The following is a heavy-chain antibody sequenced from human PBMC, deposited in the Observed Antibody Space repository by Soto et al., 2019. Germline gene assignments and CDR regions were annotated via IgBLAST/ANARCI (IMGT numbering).Heavy chain of an antibody. CDR3: ARRYGYSFDY. Sequence: QVQLQESGPGLVKPSETLSLTCTVSGGSSSSYYWSWIRQPPGKGLEWIGYIYYSGSTNYNPSLTXXVXIXGDTSKNQFSLKLSSVTAADTAVYYCARRYGYSFDYWGQGTLVTVSS. CDR1: GGSSSSYY. V-gene: IGHV4-59*08. D-gene: IGHD1-20*01. CDR2: IYYSGST. J-gene: IGHJ4*02.